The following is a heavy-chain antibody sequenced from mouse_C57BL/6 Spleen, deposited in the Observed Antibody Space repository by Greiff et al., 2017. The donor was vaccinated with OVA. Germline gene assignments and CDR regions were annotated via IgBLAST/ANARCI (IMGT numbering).Heavy chain of an antibody. J-gene: IGHJ1*03. CDR2: ISSGSSTI. CDR3: ARGYSNYDWYFDV. D-gene: IGHD2-5*01. V-gene: IGHV5-17*01. CDR1: GFTFSDYG. Sequence: EVMLVESGGGLVKPGGSLKLSCAASGFTFSDYGMHWVRQAPEKGLEWVAYISSGSSTIYYAATVKGRFTISSDNAKNTLFLQMTSLMSEDTAMYYCARGYSNYDWYFDVWGTGTTVTVSS.